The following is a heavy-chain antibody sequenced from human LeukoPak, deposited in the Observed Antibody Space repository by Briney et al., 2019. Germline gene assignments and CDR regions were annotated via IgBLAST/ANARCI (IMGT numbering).Heavy chain of an antibody. CDR1: GASISSGSNY. CDR2: IYSSGST. CDR3: ARHPSVTTKEYYYYMDV. V-gene: IGHV4-39*01. Sequence: SETLSLTCSVSGASISSGSNYWGWIRQPPGKTLEWIGSIYSSGSTYYNPSLKSRVIIIIDTPKNHFSLTLSSVTAADTAVYYCARHPSVTTKEYYYYMDVWGKGTTVTISS. J-gene: IGHJ6*03. D-gene: IGHD4-17*01.